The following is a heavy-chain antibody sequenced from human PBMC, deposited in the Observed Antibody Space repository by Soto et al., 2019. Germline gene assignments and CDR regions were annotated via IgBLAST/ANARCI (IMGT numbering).Heavy chain of an antibody. CDR2: ISYDGSNK. D-gene: IGHD3-9*01. V-gene: IGHV3-30*03. CDR3: ASDILTGYKIPDRPIDY. J-gene: IGHJ4*02. CDR1: GCTFSSYG. Sequence: GSLRPACSASGCTFSSYGMHWVRQAPGKGLEWVAVISYDGSNKYYADSVKGRFTISRDNSKNTLYLQMNSLRAEDTAVYYCASDILTGYKIPDRPIDYWGQGTLVTVYS.